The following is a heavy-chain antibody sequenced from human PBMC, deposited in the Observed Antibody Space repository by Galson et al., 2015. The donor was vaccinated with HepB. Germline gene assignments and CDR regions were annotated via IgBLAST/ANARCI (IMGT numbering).Heavy chain of an antibody. CDR3: AKTGHSTGWYHDY. CDR1: GFTFSSYA. D-gene: IGHD6-19*01. V-gene: IGHV3-23*01. Sequence: SLRLSCAASGFTFSSYAMSWVRQAPGKGLECVSLISGSGVSTYYADPVKGRFTISRDNSKNALYLQMNSLRAEDTAVYYCAKTGHSTGWYHDYWGQGTLVTVSS. CDR2: ISGSGVST. J-gene: IGHJ4*02.